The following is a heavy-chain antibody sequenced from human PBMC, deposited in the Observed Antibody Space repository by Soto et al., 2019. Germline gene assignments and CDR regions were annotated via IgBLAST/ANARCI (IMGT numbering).Heavy chain of an antibody. J-gene: IGHJ4*02. Sequence: QVQLVQSGAEVKKPGASVKVSCQASGYTFTSYDINWVRQATGQGLEWMGWMNPNRGNTGYAQKFQGRITMPRNTSISTAYMELSSLSSEDTAVYDCARGRRVYGYFGWDSRWYWGQGTLVTVSS. CDR1: GYTFTSYD. D-gene: IGHD3-9*01. V-gene: IGHV1-8*01. CDR3: ARGRRVYGYFGWDSRWY. CDR2: MNPNRGNT.